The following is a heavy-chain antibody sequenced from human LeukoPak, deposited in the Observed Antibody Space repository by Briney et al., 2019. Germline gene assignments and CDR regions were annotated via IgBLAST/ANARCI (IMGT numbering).Heavy chain of an antibody. CDR2: IYYSGST. Sequence: KPSETLSLTCTVSGGSISSYYWSWIRQPPGKGLEWIGYIYYSGSTNYNPSLKSRVTISVDTSKNQFSLKLSSVTAADTAAYYCARDLAVAGTDYYYYGMDVWGKGTTVTVSS. J-gene: IGHJ6*04. CDR1: GGSISSYY. D-gene: IGHD6-19*01. CDR3: ARDLAVAGTDYYYYGMDV. V-gene: IGHV4-59*01.